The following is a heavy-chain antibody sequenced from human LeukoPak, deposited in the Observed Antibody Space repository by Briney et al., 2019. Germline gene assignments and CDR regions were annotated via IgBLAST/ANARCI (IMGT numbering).Heavy chain of an antibody. CDR3: ARGVPLAPGYYYGMDV. CDR2: ISGSGGSGGST. D-gene: IGHD1-1*01. CDR1: GFTFSSYA. V-gene: IGHV3-23*01. J-gene: IGHJ6*02. Sequence: GGSLRLSCAASGFTFSSYAMSWVRQAPGKGLEWVSAISGSGGSGGSTYYADSVKGRFTISRDNSKNTLYLQMNSLRAEDTAVYYCARGVPLAPGYYYGMDVWGQGTTVTVSS.